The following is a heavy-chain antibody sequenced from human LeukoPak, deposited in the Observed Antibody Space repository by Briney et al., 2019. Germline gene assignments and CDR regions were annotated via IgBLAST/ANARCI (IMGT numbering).Heavy chain of an antibody. CDR3: ARGPQAKPGGIQLWLKYFQH. CDR1: GFTFSRYA. CDR2: ISGSGGST. D-gene: IGHD5-18*01. Sequence: GGSLRLSCAASGFTFSRYAMSWVRQAPGKGLEWVSTISGSGGSTYYADSVKGRFTISRDNSKNTLYLQMNSLRAEDTAVYYCARGPQAKPGGIQLWLKYFQHWGQGTLVTVSS. V-gene: IGHV3-23*01. J-gene: IGHJ1*01.